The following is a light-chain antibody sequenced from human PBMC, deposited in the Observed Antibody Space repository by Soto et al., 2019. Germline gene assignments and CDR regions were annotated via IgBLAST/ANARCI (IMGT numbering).Light chain of an antibody. Sequence: EMVMTQSPATLSVSPGERATLSCRASQSVSSYLAWYQQKPGQPPRLLIYVASTRAAGIPARFSGSGSGTEFTLTISSLQSEDFAVYYCQQYKDWPPRFGTGTKVEIK. CDR1: QSVSSY. CDR3: QQYKDWPPR. J-gene: IGKJ1*01. V-gene: IGKV3-15*01. CDR2: VAS.